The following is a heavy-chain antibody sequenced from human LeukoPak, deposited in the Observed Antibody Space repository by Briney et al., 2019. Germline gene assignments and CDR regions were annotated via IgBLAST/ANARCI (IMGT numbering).Heavy chain of an antibody. CDR3: ARGWYSSGWYYFDY. CDR2: IWYDGSNK. CDR1: GFTFSSYG. D-gene: IGHD6-19*01. J-gene: IGHJ4*02. Sequence: GRSLRLSCAASGFTFSSYGMHWVRQAPGKGLEWVAVIWYDGSNKYYADSVKGRFTISRDNSKNTLYLQMNSLRAEDTAVYYCARGWYSSGWYYFDYWGQGTLVTVSS. V-gene: IGHV3-33*01.